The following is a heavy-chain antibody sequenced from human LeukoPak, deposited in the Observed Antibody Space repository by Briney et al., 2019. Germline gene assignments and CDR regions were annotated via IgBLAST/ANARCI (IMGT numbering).Heavy chain of an antibody. CDR3: AREVNYDRTIDY. CDR1: GFTFSSYG. CDR2: IWYDGSNK. J-gene: IGHJ4*02. D-gene: IGHD3-22*01. V-gene: IGHV3-33*01. Sequence: PGRSLRLSCAASGFTFSSYGMPWVRQAPGKGLEWVAVIWYDGSNKYYADSVKGRFTISRDNSKNTLYLQMNSLRAEDTAVYYCAREVNYDRTIDYWGQGTLVTVSS.